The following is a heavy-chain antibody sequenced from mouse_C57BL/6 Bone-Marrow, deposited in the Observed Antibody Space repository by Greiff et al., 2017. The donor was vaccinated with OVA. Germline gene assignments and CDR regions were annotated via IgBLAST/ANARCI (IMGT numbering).Heavy chain of an antibody. CDR2: RWRGGST. CDR3: ARRGNYYAMDY. V-gene: IGHV2-2*01. D-gene: IGHD2-1*01. Sequence: VMLVESGPGLVQPSQSLSITCTVSGFSLTSYGVHWVRQSPGTGLEWLGVRWRGGSTDYNAAFISRLSISKDNSKSQVFFKMNSLQADYTARYYCARRGNYYAMDYWGQGTSVTVSS. J-gene: IGHJ4*01. CDR1: GFSLTSYG.